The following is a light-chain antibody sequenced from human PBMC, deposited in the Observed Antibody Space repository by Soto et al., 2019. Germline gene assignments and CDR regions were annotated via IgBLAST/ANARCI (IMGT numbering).Light chain of an antibody. Sequence: EIGFTQSPCTLSLSPGERATLSCRASQSVSNNYLAWYQQKPGQAPRLLIYGASNRATGIPDRFSGSGSGTDFTLTISRLEPEDFAVYYCQQYGSSGTFGQRTKVDIK. CDR3: QQYGSSGT. V-gene: IGKV3-20*01. J-gene: IGKJ1*01. CDR1: QSVSNNY. CDR2: GAS.